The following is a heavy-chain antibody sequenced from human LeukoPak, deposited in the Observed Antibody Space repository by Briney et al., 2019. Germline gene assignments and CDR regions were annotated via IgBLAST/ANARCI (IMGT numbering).Heavy chain of an antibody. CDR3: ARVAKGYSYGYLGY. V-gene: IGHV1-46*01. D-gene: IGHD5-18*01. J-gene: IGHJ4*02. Sequence: GASVKVSCKASGYTFTSYGISWVRQAPGQGLEWVGIINPSGGSTSYAQKFQGRVTMTRDTSTSTVYMELSSLRSEDTAVYYCARVAKGYSYGYLGYWGQGTLVTVSS. CDR1: GYTFTSYG. CDR2: INPSGGST.